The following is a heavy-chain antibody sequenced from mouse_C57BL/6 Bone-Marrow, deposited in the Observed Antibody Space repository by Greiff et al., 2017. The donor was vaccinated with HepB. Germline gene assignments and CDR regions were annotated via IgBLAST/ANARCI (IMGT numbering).Heavy chain of an antibody. D-gene: IGHD1-1*01. Sequence: VKLLESGAELVRPGASVTLSCKASGYTFTDYEMHWVKQTPVHGLEWIGAIDPETGGTAYNQKFKGKAILTADKSSSTAYMELRSLTSEDSAVYYCTRGDYYGSSFYFDYWGQGTTLTVSS. V-gene: IGHV1-15*01. CDR1: GYTFTDYE. CDR3: TRGDYYGSSFYFDY. J-gene: IGHJ2*01. CDR2: IDPETGGT.